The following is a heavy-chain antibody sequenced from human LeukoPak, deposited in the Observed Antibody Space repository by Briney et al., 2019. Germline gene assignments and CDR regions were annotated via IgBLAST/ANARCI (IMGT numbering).Heavy chain of an antibody. CDR1: GGSFSTHY. Sequence: SETLSLTCAVYGGSFSTHYWSWIRQPPGKGLEWIGEINYSGSANYNPSLKSRVTISVDTSRSQFSLKLSSVTAADTAVYYCARMYCSSTSCWEDAFDIWGQGTMVTVSS. CDR3: ARMYCSSTSCWEDAFDI. J-gene: IGHJ3*02. V-gene: IGHV4-34*01. CDR2: INYSGSA. D-gene: IGHD2-2*01.